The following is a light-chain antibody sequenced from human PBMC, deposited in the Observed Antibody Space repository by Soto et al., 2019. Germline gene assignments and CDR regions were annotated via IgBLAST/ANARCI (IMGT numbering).Light chain of an antibody. Sequence: EIVMTQSPATLSVSPGERATLSFMASQSVSSYLAWYQQKPGQAPRLLIYDASNRATGIPARFSGSGSGTDFTLTISSLEPEDFAVYYCQQRSNRPPTFGQGTRLEI. CDR1: QSVSSY. CDR3: QQRSNRPPT. J-gene: IGKJ5*01. CDR2: DAS. V-gene: IGKV3-11*01.